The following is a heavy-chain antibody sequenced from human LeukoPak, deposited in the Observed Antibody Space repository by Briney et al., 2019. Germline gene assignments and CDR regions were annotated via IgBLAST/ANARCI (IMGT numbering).Heavy chain of an antibody. J-gene: IGHJ3*02. CDR2: ICGSGGST. Sequence: PGGSLRLSCAASGFTFSSYAMSWVRQAPGKGLEWVSAICGSGGSTYYADSVKGQVTISRDNDKNTLYLQMNSLRAEDTDVYYYAKKQQWLVRGERSNAFEIWGQGTMVTV. CDR1: GFTFSSYA. D-gene: IGHD6-19*01. V-gene: IGHV3-23*01. CDR3: AKKQQWLVRGERSNAFEI.